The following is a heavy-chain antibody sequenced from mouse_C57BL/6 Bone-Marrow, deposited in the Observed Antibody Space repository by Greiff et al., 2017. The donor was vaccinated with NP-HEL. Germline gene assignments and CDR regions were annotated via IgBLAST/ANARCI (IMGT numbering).Heavy chain of an antibody. Sequence: EVQLQESGPGLVKPSQSLSLTCSVTGYSITSGYYWNWIRQFPGNKLEWMGYLSYDGSNNYNPSLKNRISITRDTSKNQFFLKLNSVTTEDTATYYCARGYYGSSFYWYFDVWGTGTTVTVSS. J-gene: IGHJ1*03. D-gene: IGHD1-1*01. CDR3: ARGYYGSSFYWYFDV. CDR2: LSYDGSN. CDR1: GYSITSGYY. V-gene: IGHV3-6*01.